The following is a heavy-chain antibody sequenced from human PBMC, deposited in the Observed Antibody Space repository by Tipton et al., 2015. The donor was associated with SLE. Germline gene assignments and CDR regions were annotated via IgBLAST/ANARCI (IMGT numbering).Heavy chain of an antibody. CDR3: ASVLRGDYWYFDL. CDR1: GGSISSSSYY. V-gene: IGHV4-39*01. D-gene: IGHD3-3*01. J-gene: IGHJ2*01. CDR2: IYYSGST. Sequence: LRLSCTVSGGSISSSSYYWGWIRQPPGKGLEWIGSIYYSGSTYYNPSLKSRVTISVDTSKNQFSLKLSSVTAADTAVYCCASVLRGDYWYFDLWGRGTLVTVSS.